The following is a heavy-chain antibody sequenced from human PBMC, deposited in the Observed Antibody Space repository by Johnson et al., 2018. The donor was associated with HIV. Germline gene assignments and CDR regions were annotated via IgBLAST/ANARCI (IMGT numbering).Heavy chain of an antibody. Sequence: QVQLVESGGGLIQPGGSLRLSCAASGFTFSSYGMHWVRQAPGKGLEWVAFIRYDGSNKYYADSVKGRFTISRDNSKNTLYLQMNSLRAEDTAVYYCARDSYYYDTGGAFDIWGQGTIVTVSS. V-gene: IGHV3-30*02. CDR3: ARDSYYYDTGGAFDI. J-gene: IGHJ3*02. CDR2: IRYDGSNK. CDR1: GFTFSSYG. D-gene: IGHD3-22*01.